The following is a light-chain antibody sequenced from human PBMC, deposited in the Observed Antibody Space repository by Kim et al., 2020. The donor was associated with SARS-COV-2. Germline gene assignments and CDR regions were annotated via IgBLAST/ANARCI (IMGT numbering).Light chain of an antibody. Sequence: SASVGDRVPLTCRASQGISTYLAWYQQKPGQVPLLLIYAASALQSGVPSRFGGSGSGTDFTLTISSLQPEDVATYYCQKYNTVPYTFGQGTKLEI. CDR1: QGISTY. CDR2: AAS. J-gene: IGKJ2*01. V-gene: IGKV1-27*01. CDR3: QKYNTVPYT.